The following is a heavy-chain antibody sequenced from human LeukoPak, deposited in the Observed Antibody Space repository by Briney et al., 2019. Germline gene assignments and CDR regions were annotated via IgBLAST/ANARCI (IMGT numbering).Heavy chain of an antibody. CDR3: ATVVRGVPDY. CDR2: FDPEDGET. D-gene: IGHD3-10*01. J-gene: IGHJ4*02. CDR1: GYTLTELS. V-gene: IGHV1-24*01. Sequence: RASVKVSCKVSGYTLTELSMHWVRQAPGKGLEWMGGFDPEDGETIYARKFQGRVTMTEDTSTDTAYMGLSSLRSEDTAVYYCATVVRGVPDYWGQGTLVTVSS.